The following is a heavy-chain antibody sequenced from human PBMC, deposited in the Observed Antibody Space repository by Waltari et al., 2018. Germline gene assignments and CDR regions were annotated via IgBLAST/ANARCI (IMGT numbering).Heavy chain of an antibody. CDR3: ARGGEDTAMRFPYYYYYYMDV. J-gene: IGHJ6*03. D-gene: IGHD5-18*01. CDR1: GGSISSYY. V-gene: IGHV4-59*01. Sequence: QVQLQESGPGLVKPSETLSLTCTVSGGSISSYYWSWIRQPPGKGLEWIGYIYYSGSTNYNPSLKRRVTISVDTSKNQFSLKLSSVTAADTAVYYCARGGEDTAMRFPYYYYYYMDVWGKGTTVTVSS. CDR2: IYYSGST.